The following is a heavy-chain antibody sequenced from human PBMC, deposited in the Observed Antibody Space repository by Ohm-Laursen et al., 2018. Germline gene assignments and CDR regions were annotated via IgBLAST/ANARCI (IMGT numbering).Heavy chain of an antibody. D-gene: IGHD2-15*01. CDR2: IYSGGST. V-gene: IGHV3-53*01. CDR1: GLTVSSNY. Sequence: SLRLSCSASGLTVSSNYMTWVRQAPGKGLEWVSVIYSGGSTYYADSVKVRFTISRDNSKNTLYLQMNTLRAEDTAVYYCASSRITPHYFDYWGQGTLVTVSS. CDR3: ASSRITPHYFDY. J-gene: IGHJ4*02.